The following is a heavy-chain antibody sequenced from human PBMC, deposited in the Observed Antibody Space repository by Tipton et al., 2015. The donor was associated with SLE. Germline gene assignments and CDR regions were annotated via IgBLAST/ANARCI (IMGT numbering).Heavy chain of an antibody. J-gene: IGHJ4*02. CDR3: ARCHRVRADRDH. V-gene: IGHV4-39*07. CDR1: GGSISSSSYY. D-gene: IGHD3-3*01. Sequence: TLSLTCTVSGGSISSSSYYWGWIRQPPGKGLEWIGSIYYSGSTYYNPSLKSRVTISLDTSKKQFSLKLTSVTAADTAVYYCARCHRVRADRDHWGQGTLVTVSS. CDR2: IYYSGST.